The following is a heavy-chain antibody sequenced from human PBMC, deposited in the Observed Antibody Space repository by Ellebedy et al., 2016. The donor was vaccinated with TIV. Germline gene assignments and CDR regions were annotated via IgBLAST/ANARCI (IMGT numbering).Heavy chain of an antibody. J-gene: IGHJ4*02. Sequence: PGGSLRLSCAVSGFTFSSYWMHWVRQAPGQGLVWVSRINTDGSSTTYADSVKGRFTISRNNAKNTLYLQMNSLRAEYTAVYYCARAYGGYNPLDYWGQGTLVTVSS. D-gene: IGHD5-12*01. CDR1: GFTFSSYW. CDR3: ARAYGGYNPLDY. CDR2: INTDGSST. V-gene: IGHV3-74*01.